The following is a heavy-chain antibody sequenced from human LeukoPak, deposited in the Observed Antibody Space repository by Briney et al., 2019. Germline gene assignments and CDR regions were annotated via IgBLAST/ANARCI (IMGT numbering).Heavy chain of an antibody. CDR2: ISSSGSTI. CDR3: ASQVNWNYDY. V-gene: IGHV3-48*03. CDR1: GFTFSSYE. J-gene: IGHJ4*02. D-gene: IGHD1-1*01. Sequence: GGSLGLSCAASGFTFSSYEMNWVRQAPGKGLEWVSYISSSGSTIYYADSVKGRFTISRDNARNSLYLQMNGLRAEDTAVYYCASQVNWNYDYWGQGTLVTVSS.